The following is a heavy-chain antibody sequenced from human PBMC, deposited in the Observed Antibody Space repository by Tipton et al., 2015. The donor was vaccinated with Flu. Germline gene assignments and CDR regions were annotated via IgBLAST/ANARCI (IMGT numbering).Heavy chain of an antibody. Sequence: QMQLVQSGAEVKKPGASVKVSCKASGYTFTSYGISWVRQAPGQGLEWMGWISAYNGNTNYAQKLQGRVTMTTDTSTSTAYMELRSLRPDVTAVYYCAGNSVAGPYYYYGMDVWGQGTTVPVSS. J-gene: IGHJ6*02. V-gene: IGHV1-18*01. CDR2: ISAYNGNT. CDR3: AGNSVAGPYYYYGMDV. CDR1: GYTFTSYG. D-gene: IGHD2-15*01.